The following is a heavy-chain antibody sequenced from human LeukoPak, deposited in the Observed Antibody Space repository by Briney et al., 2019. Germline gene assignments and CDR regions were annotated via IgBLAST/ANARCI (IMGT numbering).Heavy chain of an antibody. CDR2: ISSSGSTI. CDR3: ARDSPYVGY. Sequence: GGSLRLSCVASGFISGFSLRNYVMNWVRQAPGKGLEWVSYISSSGSTIYYADSVKGRFTISRDNAKNSLYLQMNSLRAEDTAVYYCARDSPYVGYWGQGTLVTVSS. J-gene: IGHJ4*02. V-gene: IGHV3-48*03. D-gene: IGHD2-8*01. CDR1: GFISGFSLRNYV.